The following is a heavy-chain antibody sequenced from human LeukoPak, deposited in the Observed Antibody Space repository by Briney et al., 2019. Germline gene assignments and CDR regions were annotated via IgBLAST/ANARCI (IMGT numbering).Heavy chain of an antibody. D-gene: IGHD1-26*01. Sequence: GGSLRPSCAASGFTISSYGMHWVRHAPGKGLEWVAVISYDGSNKYYADSVKGRFTISRDNSKNTLYLQMNSLRAEDTAVYYCAKDRGGGSYFDYWGQGTLVTVSS. CDR2: ISYDGSNK. CDR3: AKDRGGGSYFDY. J-gene: IGHJ4*02. V-gene: IGHV3-30*18. CDR1: GFTISSYG.